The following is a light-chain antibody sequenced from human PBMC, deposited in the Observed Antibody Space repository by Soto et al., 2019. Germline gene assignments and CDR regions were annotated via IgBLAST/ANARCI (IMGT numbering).Light chain of an antibody. CDR2: GAS. J-gene: IGKJ2*01. Sequence: PGERATLSCRASQSVSSSYLAWYQQKPGQAPRLLIFGASSRATGIPDRFSGSGSGTDFTLTISRLEPEDFAVYYCQQFGSSPPMYTFGQGTKLEIK. CDR3: QQFGSSPPMYT. CDR1: QSVSSSY. V-gene: IGKV3-20*01.